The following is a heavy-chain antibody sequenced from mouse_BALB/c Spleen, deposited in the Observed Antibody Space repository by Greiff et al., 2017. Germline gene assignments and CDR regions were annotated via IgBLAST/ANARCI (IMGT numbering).Heavy chain of an antibody. CDR2: IYYSGTI. V-gene: IGHV3-5*02. Sequence: EVQLQQSGPGLVKPSQTVSLTCTVTGISITTGNYRWSWIRQFPGNKLEWIGYIYYSGTITYNPSLTSRTTITRDTSKNQFFLEMNSLTAEDTATYYCARDPHYYYGSSWFAYWGQGTLVTVSA. J-gene: IGHJ3*01. D-gene: IGHD1-1*01. CDR1: GISITTGNYR. CDR3: ARDPHYYYGSSWFAY.